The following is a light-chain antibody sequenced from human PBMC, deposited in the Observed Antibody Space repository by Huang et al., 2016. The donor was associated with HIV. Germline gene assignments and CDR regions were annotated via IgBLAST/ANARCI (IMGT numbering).Light chain of an antibody. CDR1: QSVSNNY. J-gene: IGKJ4*01. Sequence: EIVLTQSPGTLSLSPGERATLSCRASQSVSNNYVTWYRQQPGRAPRLLVYGASSRAPGNPDRFSGSGSGTDFTLTISSLEPEDFAVYYCQQYGRAPLTFGGGTRVEIK. V-gene: IGKV3-20*01. CDR2: GAS. CDR3: QQYGRAPLT.